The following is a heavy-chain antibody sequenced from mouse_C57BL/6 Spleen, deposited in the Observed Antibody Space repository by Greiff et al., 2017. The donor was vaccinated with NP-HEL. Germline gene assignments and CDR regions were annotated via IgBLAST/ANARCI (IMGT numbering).Heavy chain of an antibody. D-gene: IGHD3-1*01. J-gene: IGHJ3*01. V-gene: IGHV5-17*01. CDR1: GFTFSDYG. CDR2: ISSGSSTI. Sequence: EVKLVESGGGLVKPGGSLKLSCAASGFTFSDYGMHWVRQAPEKGLEWVAYISSGSSTIYYADTVTGRFTISRDNAKNTLFLQMTSLRSEDTAMYYCARQLAWFAYWGQGTLVTVSA. CDR3: ARQLAWFAY.